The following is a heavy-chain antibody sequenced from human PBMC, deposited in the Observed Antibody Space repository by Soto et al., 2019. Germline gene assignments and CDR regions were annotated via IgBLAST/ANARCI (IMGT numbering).Heavy chain of an antibody. D-gene: IGHD6-6*01. CDR2: IYYSGST. CDR3: ARHDSSSPKFCFDY. Sequence: PSETLSLTCTVSGGSISSYYWSWIRQPPGKGLEWIGYIYYSGSTNYNPSLKSRVTISVDTSKNQFSLKLSSVTAADTAVYYCARHDSSSPKFCFDYWGQGTLVTVSS. V-gene: IGHV4-59*08. CDR1: GGSISSYY. J-gene: IGHJ4*02.